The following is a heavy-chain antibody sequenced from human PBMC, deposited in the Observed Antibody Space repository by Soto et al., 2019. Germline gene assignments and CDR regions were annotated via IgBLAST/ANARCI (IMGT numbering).Heavy chain of an antibody. D-gene: IGHD6-13*01. J-gene: IGHJ5*02. CDR2: ISSNSAHI. CDR3: TRDASRDSSARGWFDP. CDR1: GFTFRSFT. Sequence: VGSLRLSCAASGFTFRSFTMNWVRQAPGKGLEWVSTISSNSAHIYYTDALRGRFTISRDNAKNSLHLQMNCLRAEDTAVYYCTRDASRDSSARGWFDPWGPGTLVTVSS. V-gene: IGHV3-21*01.